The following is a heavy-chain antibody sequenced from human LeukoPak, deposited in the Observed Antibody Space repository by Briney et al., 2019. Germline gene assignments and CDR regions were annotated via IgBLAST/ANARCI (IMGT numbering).Heavy chain of an antibody. V-gene: IGHV3-23*01. D-gene: IGHD3-22*01. J-gene: IGHJ5*02. CDR2: ISGSGGST. CDR3: AKGEGSGYYYDWFDP. Sequence: PGGSLRLSCAASGFPFSSDVMNWVRQAPGKGLEWVSAISGSGGSTYYADSVKGRFTISRDNSKNTLYLQMNSLRAEDTAVYYCAKGEGSGYYYDWFDPWGQGTLVTVSS. CDR1: GFPFSSDV.